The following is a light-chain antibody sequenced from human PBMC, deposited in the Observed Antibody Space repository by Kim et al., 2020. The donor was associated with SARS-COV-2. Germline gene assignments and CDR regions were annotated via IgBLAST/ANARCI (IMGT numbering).Light chain of an antibody. CDR1: SLRCYY. CDR2: GKN. V-gene: IGLV3-19*01. J-gene: IGLJ3*02. CDR3: NSRDSSGNHWV. Sequence: ALGQTVRITCQGDSLRCYYANWYQQKPGQAPVLVIYGKNNRPSGIPDRFSGSSSGNTASLTITGAQAEDEADYYCNSRDSSGNHWVFGGGTQLTVL.